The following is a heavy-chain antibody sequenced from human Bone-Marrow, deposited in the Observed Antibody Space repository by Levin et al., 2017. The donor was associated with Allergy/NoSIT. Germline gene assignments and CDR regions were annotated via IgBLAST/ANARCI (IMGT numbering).Heavy chain of an antibody. CDR1: GFTFSHAW. J-gene: IGHJ6*02. CDR2: IKENADDGST. Sequence: GGSLRLSCAASGFTFSHAWMNWVRQVPGKGLEWVARIKENADDGSTDYAAPVKGRFTVSRDNFKNILYLQMNSLKTEDTAVYYCTTDPRELLWSEDYGHYIAGVWCQGTTVTVSS. CDR3: TTDPRELLWSEDYGHYIAGV. D-gene: IGHD4-17*01. V-gene: IGHV3-15*07.